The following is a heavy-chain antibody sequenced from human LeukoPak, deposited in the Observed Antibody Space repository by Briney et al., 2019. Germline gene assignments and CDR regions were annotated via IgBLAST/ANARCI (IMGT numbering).Heavy chain of an antibody. V-gene: IGHV3-21*01. J-gene: IGHJ4*02. Sequence: PGESLRLSCAASGFTFSSYSMNWVRQAPGKGLEWVSSISSSSSYIYYADSVKGRFTISRDNAKNSLYLQMNSLRAEDMAVYYCARDATEDGLYYFDYWGQGTLVTVSS. CDR1: GFTFSSYS. CDR3: ARDATEDGLYYFDY. CDR2: ISSSSSYI.